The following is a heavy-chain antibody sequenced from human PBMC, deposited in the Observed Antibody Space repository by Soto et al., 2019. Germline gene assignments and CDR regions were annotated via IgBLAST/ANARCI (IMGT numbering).Heavy chain of an antibody. D-gene: IGHD4-4*01. CDR2: IVGSGGRT. V-gene: IGHV3-23*01. CDR1: GFTFSSYA. CDR3: AQAPVPDYTAYGSCVFEL. J-gene: IGHJ1*01. Sequence: SGGSLRLSCVASGFTFSSYAMRWVRQAPGKGLEWVSSIVGSGGRTYYADSVQGRFTISRDNSKNTLYLQMNSLGAEDTAIFYCAQAPVPDYTAYGSCVFELWGRGTLVTVSS.